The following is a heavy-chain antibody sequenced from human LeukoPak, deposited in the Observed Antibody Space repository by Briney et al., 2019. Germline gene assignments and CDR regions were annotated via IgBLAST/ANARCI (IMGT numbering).Heavy chain of an antibody. Sequence: GGSPRLSCAASGFTFSSYAMSWVRQAPGKGLEWVAVIWYDGSNKYYADSVKGRFTISRDNSKNTLYLQMNSLRAEDTAVYYCARASGPLMRYYYYGMDVWGQGTTVTVSS. CDR2: IWYDGSNK. CDR3: ARASGPLMRYYYYGMDV. D-gene: IGHD6-19*01. CDR1: GFTFSSYA. V-gene: IGHV3-33*08. J-gene: IGHJ6*02.